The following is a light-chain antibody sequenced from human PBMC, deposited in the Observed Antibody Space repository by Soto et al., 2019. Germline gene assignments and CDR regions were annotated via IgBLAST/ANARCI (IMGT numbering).Light chain of an antibody. J-gene: IGKJ1*01. CDR3: QQSAT. CDR2: DAS. CDR1: QSISSW. V-gene: IGKV1-5*01. Sequence: DIQMTQSPSTLSASLGDRVTITCGASQSISSWLAWYQQKPGKAPKLLIYDASSLESGVPSRFSGSGSGTEFTLTISSLQPDDFATYYCQQSATFGQGTKVEIK.